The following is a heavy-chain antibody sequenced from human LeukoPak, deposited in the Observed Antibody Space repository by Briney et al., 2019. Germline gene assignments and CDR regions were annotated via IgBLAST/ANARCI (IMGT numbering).Heavy chain of an antibody. J-gene: IGHJ3*02. V-gene: IGHV5-51*01. CDR3: ARVNDGFDI. Sequence: AESPKISCKGSGYSSTSYWIGWGRQKPGKDREWMGIIDPGDSDTKYGPPFQGQVTFSADRSISTAYLQWSSLRASDTAMYYCARVNDGFDIWGQGTMVTVSS. CDR2: IDPGDSDT. CDR1: GYSSTSYW.